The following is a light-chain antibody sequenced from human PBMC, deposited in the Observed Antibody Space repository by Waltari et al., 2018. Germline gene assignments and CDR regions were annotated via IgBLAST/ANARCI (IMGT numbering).Light chain of an antibody. CDR2: EVS. Sequence: QSALTQPASVSGSPGQSITISCTGTSSDIGGYNYVFWYQQHPGKAPKPPIYEVSHRPSGVSDRFSGSKSGNTASLTISGLQAEDEADYYCSSYTSSSTLVFGGGTKVTVL. CDR1: SSDIGGYNY. CDR3: SSYTSSSTLV. J-gene: IGLJ2*01. V-gene: IGLV2-14*01.